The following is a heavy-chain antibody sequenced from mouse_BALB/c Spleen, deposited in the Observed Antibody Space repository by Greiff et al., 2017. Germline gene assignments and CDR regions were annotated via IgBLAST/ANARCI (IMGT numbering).Heavy chain of an antibody. V-gene: IGHV1S81*02. CDR2: INPSNGRT. CDR3: ARPSTMITAPFAY. D-gene: IGHD2-4*01. Sequence: QVQLQQPGAELVKPGASVKLSCKASGYTFTSYWMHWVKQRPGQGLEWIGEINPSNGRTNYNEKFKSKATLTVDKSSSTAYMQLSSLTSEDSAVYYCARPSTMITAPFAYWGQGTLVTVSA. CDR1: GYTFTSYW. J-gene: IGHJ3*01.